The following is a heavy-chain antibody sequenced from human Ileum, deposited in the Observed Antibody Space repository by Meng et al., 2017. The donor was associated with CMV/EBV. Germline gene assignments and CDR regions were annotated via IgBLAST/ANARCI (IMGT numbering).Heavy chain of an antibody. CDR3: ARGGDYGDFGYFQH. D-gene: IGHD4-17*01. CDR1: GFNVTTNY. Sequence: GESLKISCTGSGFNVTTNYMSWVRQAPGKGPEWVSVIYAGGSTYLAGSVKGRFTISRDNAKNTLDLQMNSLRAEDTAVYFCARGGDYGDFGYFQHWGQGTLVTVSS. J-gene: IGHJ1*01. V-gene: IGHV3-66*01. CDR2: IYAGGST.